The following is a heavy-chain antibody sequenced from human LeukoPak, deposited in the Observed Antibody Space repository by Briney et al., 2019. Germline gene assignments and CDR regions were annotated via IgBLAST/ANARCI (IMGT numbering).Heavy chain of an antibody. Sequence: GGSLRLSCEASGFTFSHFGMHWVRQAPGKGLEWVAVIWSDATNEYYADSVKGRFTISRDNFKRTVSLEMSSLRAEDTAVYYCAKDAQRGFGYSNSLEYWGQGSLVIVSS. D-gene: IGHD4-11*01. CDR3: AKDAQRGFGYSNSLEY. CDR1: GFTFSHFG. J-gene: IGHJ4*02. CDR2: IWSDATNE. V-gene: IGHV3-33*06.